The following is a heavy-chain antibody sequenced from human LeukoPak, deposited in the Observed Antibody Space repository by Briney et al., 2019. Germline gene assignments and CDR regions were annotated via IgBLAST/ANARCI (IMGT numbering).Heavy chain of an antibody. J-gene: IGHJ4*02. CDR3: ARGHSSGWYFDY. D-gene: IGHD6-19*01. Sequence: GGSLRLSCAASGFTFSSYSMNWVRQAPGKGLEWGSYISSSSSTIYYADSVKGRSTISRDNAKNSLYLQMNSLRAEDTAVYYCARGHSSGWYFDYWGQGTLVTVSS. V-gene: IGHV3-48*01. CDR2: ISSSSSTI. CDR1: GFTFSSYS.